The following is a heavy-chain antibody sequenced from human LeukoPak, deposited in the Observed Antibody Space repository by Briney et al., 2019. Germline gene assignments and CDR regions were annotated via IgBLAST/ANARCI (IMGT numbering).Heavy chain of an antibody. CDR1: GYTFTSYY. D-gene: IGHD3-10*01. Sequence: ASVKVSCKASGYTFTSYYMHWVRQAPGQGLEWMGIINPSGGSTSYAQRFQGRVTMTRDMSTSTVYMELSSLRSEDTAVYYCAREDSGSPGTADALDIWGQGTMVTVSS. J-gene: IGHJ3*02. CDR3: AREDSGSPGTADALDI. V-gene: IGHV1-46*01. CDR2: INPSGGST.